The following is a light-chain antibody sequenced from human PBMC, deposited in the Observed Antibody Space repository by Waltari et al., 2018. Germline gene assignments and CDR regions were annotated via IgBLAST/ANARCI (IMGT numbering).Light chain of an antibody. CDR2: YIT. CDR1: STGMRH. J-gene: IGLJ1*01. V-gene: IGLV3-21*04. Sequence: SYVLTQPPSVSVAPGETATITCGGDSTGMRHVHWYQQRAGQAPRLVISYITVRPSGIPGRSSGSTPGSTSTLTISRGEAGDEVDYYCQVWDRSRDHVFGTGTKVTVL. CDR3: QVWDRSRDHV.